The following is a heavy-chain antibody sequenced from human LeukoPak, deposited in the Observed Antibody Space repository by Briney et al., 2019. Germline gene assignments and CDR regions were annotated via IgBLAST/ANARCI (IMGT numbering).Heavy chain of an antibody. Sequence: GGSLRLSCAASGFTFSSYSMNWVRQAPGKGLEWVSYITSSSSPLYYADSVQARFNISRDNAKNPLFLQMNRLRAEDTAVYYCARSSSGAKDYWGQGTLVTVP. CDR1: GFTFSSYS. V-gene: IGHV3-48*01. CDR3: ARSSSGAKDY. J-gene: IGHJ4*02. CDR2: ITSSSSPL. D-gene: IGHD1-26*01.